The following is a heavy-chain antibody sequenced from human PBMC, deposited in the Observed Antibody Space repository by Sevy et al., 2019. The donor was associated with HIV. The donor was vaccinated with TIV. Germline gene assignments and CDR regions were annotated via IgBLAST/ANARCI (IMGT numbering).Heavy chain of an antibody. Sequence: GGSLRLSCAASGFTFSDYGMNWFRQAPGRGLEWVAVISYDGSNKYYSDSVKGRFTISRDNPKDTLFLQMNSLRAEDTAVYYCAKVRCRFCSGGSSYYFDNWGQGTLVTVSS. CDR2: ISYDGSNK. V-gene: IGHV3-30*18. CDR1: GFTFSDYG. CDR3: AKVRCRFCSGGSSYYFDN. D-gene: IGHD2-15*01. J-gene: IGHJ4*02.